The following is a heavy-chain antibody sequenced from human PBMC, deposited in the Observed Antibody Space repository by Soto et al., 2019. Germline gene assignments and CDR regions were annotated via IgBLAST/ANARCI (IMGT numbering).Heavy chain of an antibody. CDR1: GYSFSTYW. CDR2: IYPGDSDT. D-gene: IGHD1-1*01. V-gene: IGHV5-51*01. Sequence: PGESLKISCKGSGYSFSTYWIGWVRQMPGKGLEWMGMIYPGDSDTKYSPSFQGQVTISADKSISTAYLQWSSPKASDTAMYYCARRNAHKEPSSIRPKSPWFDPWGQGTLVTVSS. CDR3: ARRNAHKEPSSIRPKSPWFDP. J-gene: IGHJ5*02.